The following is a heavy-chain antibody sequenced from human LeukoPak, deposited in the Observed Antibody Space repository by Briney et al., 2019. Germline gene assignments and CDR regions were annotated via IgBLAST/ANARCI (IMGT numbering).Heavy chain of an antibody. CDR1: GFTFSSYW. V-gene: IGHV3-7*03. CDR2: IKQDGSEK. Sequence: GGSLRLSCAASGFTFSSYWMSWVRQAPGKGLEWVANIKQDGSEKYYVDSVKGRFTISRDNAKNSLYLQMNSPRAEDTAVYYCARGDCSSTSCYFPAFDYWGQGTLVTVSS. J-gene: IGHJ4*02. D-gene: IGHD2-2*01. CDR3: ARGDCSSTSCYFPAFDY.